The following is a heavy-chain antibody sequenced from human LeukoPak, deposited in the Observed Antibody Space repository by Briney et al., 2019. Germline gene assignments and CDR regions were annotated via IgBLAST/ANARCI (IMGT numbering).Heavy chain of an antibody. CDR2: INPNSGGT. CDR1: GYTFTGYY. CDR3: AADILTGNNWFDP. D-gene: IGHD3-9*01. J-gene: IGHJ5*02. V-gene: IGHV1-2*02. Sequence: GASVKVSCKASGYTFTGYYMHWVRQAPGQGLEWMGWINPNSGGTNYAQKFQGRVTMTRDTSISTAYMELSRLGSDDTAVYYCAADILTGNNWFDPWGQGTLVTVSS.